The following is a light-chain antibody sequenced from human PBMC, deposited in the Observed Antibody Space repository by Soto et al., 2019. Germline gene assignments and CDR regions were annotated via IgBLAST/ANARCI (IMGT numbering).Light chain of an antibody. CDR2: SNN. CDR1: SSNIGSNT. V-gene: IGLV1-44*01. Sequence: QSVLTQPPSASGTPGQRVTISCSGSSSNIGSNTVNWYQQLPGTAPKLLIYSNNQRPSGVPDRFSGSKSGTSASLAISGLQSEHEADYYCAAWDDSLNKVFGGGTKVTVL. CDR3: AAWDDSLNKV. J-gene: IGLJ2*01.